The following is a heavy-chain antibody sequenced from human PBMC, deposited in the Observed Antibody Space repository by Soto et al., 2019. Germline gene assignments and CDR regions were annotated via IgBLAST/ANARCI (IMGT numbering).Heavy chain of an antibody. CDR2: IIPIFGTA. CDR3: ARDRSSDYFSFDY. CDR1: GGTFSSYA. J-gene: IGHJ4*02. D-gene: IGHD4-17*01. V-gene: IGHV1-69*13. Sequence: SVKVSCKASGGTFSSYAISWVRQAPGQGLEWMGGIIPIFGTANYAQKFQGRVTITADESTSTAYMELSSLRSEDTAVYYCARDRSSDYFSFDYWGQGTQVTVSS.